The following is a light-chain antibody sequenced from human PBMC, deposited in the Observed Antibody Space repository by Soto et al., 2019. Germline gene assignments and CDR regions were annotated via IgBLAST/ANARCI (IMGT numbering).Light chain of an antibody. CDR2: GAS. CDR3: QQYNNWPPMYT. Sequence: EIVMTQSPATLSVSPGARATLSCRSSQSVSSNLAWYQQKPGQAPRLLIYGASTRATSIPARFSGSGSGTEFTLTISSLQSEDFAVYYCQQYNNWPPMYTFGQGTKLEIK. J-gene: IGKJ2*01. CDR1: QSVSSN. V-gene: IGKV3-15*01.